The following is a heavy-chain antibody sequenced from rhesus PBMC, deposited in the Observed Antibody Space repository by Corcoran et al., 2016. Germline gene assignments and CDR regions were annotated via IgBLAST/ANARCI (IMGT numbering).Heavy chain of an antibody. Sequence: QVQLQESGPAVVKPSETLSLTCAVSGGSISSSNWWSWIRQSPGKGLEWIGGIYGSGGSTEYNPSLKSRVTISRDTSKNQFSLKLSSVTAADTAVYYCARDGSRAGFDYWGQGVLVTVSS. CDR2: IYGSGGST. CDR3: ARDGSRAGFDY. CDR1: GGSISSSNW. D-gene: IGHD6-31*01. J-gene: IGHJ4*01. V-gene: IGHV4-93*01.